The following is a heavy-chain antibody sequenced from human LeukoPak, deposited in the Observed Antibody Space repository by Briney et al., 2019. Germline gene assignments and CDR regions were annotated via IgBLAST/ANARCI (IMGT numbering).Heavy chain of an antibody. J-gene: IGHJ3*02. CDR2: IIPIFGTA. CDR3: ARENQLLSFHAFDI. CDR1: GGTFSSYA. D-gene: IGHD2-2*01. Sequence: GAPVKVSCKASGGTFSSYAISWVRQAPGQGLEWMGGIIPIFGTANYAQKFQGRVTITADESTSTAYMELSSLRSEDTAVYYCARENQLLSFHAFDIWGQGTMVTVSS. V-gene: IGHV1-69*13.